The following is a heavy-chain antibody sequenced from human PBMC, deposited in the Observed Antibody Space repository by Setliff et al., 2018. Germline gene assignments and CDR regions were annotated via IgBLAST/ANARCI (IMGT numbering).Heavy chain of an antibody. D-gene: IGHD7-27*01. CDR2: NYDTGNT. CDR1: GGSVSSGGYL. J-gene: IGHJ4*02. CDR3: ARDFWGSLDY. V-gene: IGHV4-61*08. Sequence: TLSLTCTVSGGSVSSGGYLWSWIQQPPGKGLEWIGYNYDTGNTNINPSLKSRLTISVDRTKNQFSLKLSSVTAADTAVYYCARDFWGSLDYWGQGTLVTVSS.